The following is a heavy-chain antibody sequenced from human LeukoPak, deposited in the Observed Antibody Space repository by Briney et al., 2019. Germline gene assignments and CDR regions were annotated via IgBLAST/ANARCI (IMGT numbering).Heavy chain of an antibody. J-gene: IGHJ4*02. CDR3: AKRHSSGWYYLDY. CDR1: GFTFSDYY. CDR2: ISSSGSTI. Sequence: GGSLRLSCAASGFTFSDYYMSWIRQAPGKGLEWVSYISSSGSTIYYADSVKGRFTISRDNAKNSLYLQMNSLRAEDTAVYYCAKRHSSGWYYLDYWGQGTLVTVSS. V-gene: IGHV3-11*01. D-gene: IGHD6-19*01.